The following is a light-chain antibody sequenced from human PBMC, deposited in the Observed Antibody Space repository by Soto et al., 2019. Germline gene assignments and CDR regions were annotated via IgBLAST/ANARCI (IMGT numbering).Light chain of an antibody. CDR2: DVS. V-gene: IGLV2-14*01. Sequence: QSVLTQPASVSGSPGQSITISCTGTSSDVGGYNYVSWYQQHPGKAPKLMIYDVSNRPSGVSNRLSGSKSGNTASLTISVLQAEDEADYYCSSYTSSSTVFGTGTKVTVL. CDR1: SSDVGGYNY. CDR3: SSYTSSSTV. J-gene: IGLJ1*01.